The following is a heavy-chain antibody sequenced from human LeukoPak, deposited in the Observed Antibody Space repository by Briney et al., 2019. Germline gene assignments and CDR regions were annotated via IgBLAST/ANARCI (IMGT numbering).Heavy chain of an antibody. Sequence: PGGSLRLSCAASGFTFSSYSMNWVRQAPGKGLVWVSSISSGSSYISYADSVKGRFTISRDNAKNSLYLQMNSLRAEDTAVYYCARVTSSSLYSFDYWGQGTLVTVSS. CDR1: GFTFSSYS. J-gene: IGHJ4*02. CDR3: ARVTSSSLYSFDY. CDR2: ISSGSSYI. D-gene: IGHD6-13*01. V-gene: IGHV3-21*01.